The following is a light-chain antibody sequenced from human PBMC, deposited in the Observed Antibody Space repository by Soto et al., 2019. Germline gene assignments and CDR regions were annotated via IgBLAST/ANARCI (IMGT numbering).Light chain of an antibody. CDR1: QSISSW. CDR2: KAS. CDR3: QQYNSYPWT. Sequence: DIQMTQSPSTLSASVGDRVTITCRASQSISSWLAWYQQKPGKAPKLLIYKASSLESGVPSRFSGSGSGTEFTLTTSSLQPDDFATYYGQQYNSYPWTVGQGTKVEIK. J-gene: IGKJ1*01. V-gene: IGKV1-5*03.